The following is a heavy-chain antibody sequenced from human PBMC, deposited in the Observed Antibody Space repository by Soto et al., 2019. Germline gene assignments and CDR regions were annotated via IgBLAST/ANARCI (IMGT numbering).Heavy chain of an antibody. CDR1: GYTFTSYG. D-gene: IGHD3-22*01. V-gene: IGHV1-18*01. J-gene: IGHJ5*02. Sequence: ASVKVSCKASGYTFTSYGISWVRQAPGQGLEWMGWISAYNGNTNYAQKLQGRVTMTTDTSTSTAYMELRSLRSDDTAVYYCAREEGYYYDSSGYQPGWYNWFDPWGQGTLVTVSS. CDR3: AREEGYYYDSSGYQPGWYNWFDP. CDR2: ISAYNGNT.